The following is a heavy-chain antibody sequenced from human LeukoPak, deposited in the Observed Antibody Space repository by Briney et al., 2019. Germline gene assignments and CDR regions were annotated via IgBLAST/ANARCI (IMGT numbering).Heavy chain of an antibody. V-gene: IGHV4-59*01. CDR3: ARDPVEYDFWSGYYRRGMDV. D-gene: IGHD3-3*01. CDR2: IYYSGST. Sequence: SETLSFTCTVSGGSISSYYWSWIRQPPGKGLEWIGYIYYSGSTNYNPSLKSRVTISVDTSKNQFSLKLSSVTAADTAVYYCARDPVEYDFWSGYYRRGMDVWGQGTTVTVSS. J-gene: IGHJ6*02. CDR1: GGSISSYY.